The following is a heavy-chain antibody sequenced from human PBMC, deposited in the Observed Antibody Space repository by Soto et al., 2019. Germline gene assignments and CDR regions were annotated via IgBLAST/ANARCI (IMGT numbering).Heavy chain of an antibody. J-gene: IGHJ3*02. D-gene: IGHD5-12*01. Sequence: GGSLRLSCAASGFTVSSNYMSWVRQAPGKGLEWVSVIYSGGSTYYADSGKGRFTISRDNSKNTLYLQMNSLRAEDTAVYYCARQREMATIPDAFDIWGQGTMVTVSS. V-gene: IGHV3-53*01. CDR3: ARQREMATIPDAFDI. CDR2: IYSGGST. CDR1: GFTVSSNY.